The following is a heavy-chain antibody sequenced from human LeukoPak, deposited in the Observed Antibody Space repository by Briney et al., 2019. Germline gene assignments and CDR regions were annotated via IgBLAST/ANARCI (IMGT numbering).Heavy chain of an antibody. CDR1: GFTVSSNY. J-gene: IGHJ4*02. Sequence: HTGGSLRLSCAASGFTVSSNYMSWVRQAPGKGLEWVSVIYSGGSTYYADSVKGRLTISRDNSKNTLYLQMNSLRAEDTAVYYCARAYSYDGRGFYSVYFDYWGQGTLVTVSS. CDR2: IYSGGST. CDR3: ARAYSYDGRGFYSVYFDY. V-gene: IGHV3-53*01. D-gene: IGHD3-22*01.